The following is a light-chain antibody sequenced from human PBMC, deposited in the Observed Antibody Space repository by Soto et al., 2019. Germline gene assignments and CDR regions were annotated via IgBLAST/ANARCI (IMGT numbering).Light chain of an antibody. V-gene: IGKV1-33*01. CDR2: DAS. J-gene: IGKJ5*01. CDR1: QDISHY. CDR3: QQYDDLPIT. Sequence: DNQMTQSPFFLSASVGDAVTLTFQASQDISHYLNWYQQKPGKALKLLIYDASNLHPGVPSRFRGSGSGTEFSFNITSLQPEDVATYYCQQYDDLPITFGQGTRLEIK.